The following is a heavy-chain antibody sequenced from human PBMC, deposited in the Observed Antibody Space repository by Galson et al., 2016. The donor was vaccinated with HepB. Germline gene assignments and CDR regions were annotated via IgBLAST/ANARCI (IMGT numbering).Heavy chain of an antibody. CDR1: GFSFSNYG. CDR2: ITATGGST. D-gene: IGHD2-2*01. CDR3: ARERFCSSATCYVGDAFHI. V-gene: IGHV3-23*01. J-gene: IGHJ3*02. Sequence: SLRLSCAASGFSFSNYGMSWVRQAPGKGLEWVSSITATGGSTYIADSVKGRFTISRDNAKNSLYVQMDSLRAEDTAVYFCARERFCSSATCYVGDAFHIGGQGTMVTVSS.